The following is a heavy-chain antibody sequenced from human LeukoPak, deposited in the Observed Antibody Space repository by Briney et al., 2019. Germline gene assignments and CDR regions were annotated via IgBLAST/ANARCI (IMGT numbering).Heavy chain of an antibody. CDR3: ARGAASDAFDI. V-gene: IGHV4-31*03. J-gene: IGHJ3*02. CDR2: IYYSGST. Sequence: SETLSLTCTVSGGSISSGGYYWSWIRQHPGKGLEWIGYIYYSGSTYYNPSLKSRVTISVDTSKNQFSLKLSSVTAADTAVYYCARGAASDAFDIWGQGTMVTVSS. CDR1: GGSISSGGYY.